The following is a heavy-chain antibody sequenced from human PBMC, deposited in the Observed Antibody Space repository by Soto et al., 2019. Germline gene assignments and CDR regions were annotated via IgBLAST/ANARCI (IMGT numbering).Heavy chain of an antibody. J-gene: IGHJ6*02. V-gene: IGHV4-31*03. CDR3: ARDAAAADDYYYYGMDV. CDR2: ICHSGST. CDR1: GGSISRGDYY. Sequence: TRSLTRTVAGGSISRGDYYLSWIRQHPGKGLEWIGYICHSGSTYYPPSLKSRVTISVDTSKNQFSLKLSSVTAADTAVYYCARDAAAADDYYYYGMDVWGQGTTVTVSS. D-gene: IGHD6-13*01.